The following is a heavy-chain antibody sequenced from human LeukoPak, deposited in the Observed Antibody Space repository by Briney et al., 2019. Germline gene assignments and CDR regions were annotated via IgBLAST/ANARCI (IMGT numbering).Heavy chain of an antibody. D-gene: IGHD6-19*01. CDR2: INEDGSGR. CDR3: ARVRDRSGWLWFDP. CDR1: GFTFTNYF. V-gene: IGHV3-7*01. Sequence: GGSLRLSCAASGFTFTNYFMSWVRQAPGKGLEWVANINEDGSGRYYVDSVRGRFTISRDNGKNSLSLQMNSLRAEDTAVYYCARVRDRSGWLWFDPWGQGTLVTVSS. J-gene: IGHJ5*02.